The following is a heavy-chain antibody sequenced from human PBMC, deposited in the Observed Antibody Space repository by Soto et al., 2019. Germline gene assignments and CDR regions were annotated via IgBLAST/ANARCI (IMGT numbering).Heavy chain of an antibody. D-gene: IGHD1-1*01. V-gene: IGHV1-69*02. Sequence: QVQLVQSGAEVKKPGSSVKVSCKASGGTFSSYTISWVRQAPGQGLEWMGRIIPILGIANYAQKLQGRVTITADKSTSTAYMELSSLRSEDTAVYYCASGQITRRHYYYYYMDVWGKGTTVTVSS. CDR1: GGTFSSYT. J-gene: IGHJ6*03. CDR3: ASGQITRRHYYYYYMDV. CDR2: IIPILGIA.